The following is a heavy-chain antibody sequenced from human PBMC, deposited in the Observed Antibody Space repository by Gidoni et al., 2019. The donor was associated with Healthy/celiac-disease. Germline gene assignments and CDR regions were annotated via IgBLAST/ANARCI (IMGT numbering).Heavy chain of an antibody. CDR3: ARVDSMYPLLGYCSGGSCYSDPYYYYGMDV. J-gene: IGHJ6*02. Sequence: QVQLQESGAGLVKPAGTLSLTCAVAGGSISSSNWWRWVRQPPGQGLDWLGDIDHSGSTNYNPSFKSRVTISVDKSKNQFSLKLSSVTAADTAVYYCARVDSMYPLLGYCSGGSCYSDPYYYYGMDVWGQGTTVTVSS. CDR2: IDHSGST. CDR1: GGSISSSNW. V-gene: IGHV4-4*02. D-gene: IGHD2-15*01.